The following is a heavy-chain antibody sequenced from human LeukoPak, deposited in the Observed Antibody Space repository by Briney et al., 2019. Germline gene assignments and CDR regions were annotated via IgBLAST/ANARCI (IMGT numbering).Heavy chain of an antibody. CDR3: ARGRPRYCSSTSCYKAFDI. Sequence: SETLSLTCAVYGGSFSGYYWSWIRQPPGKGLEWIGEINHSGSTNYNPSLKSRVTISVDTSKNQFSLKLSSVTAADTAVYYRARGRPRYCSSTSCYKAFDIWGQGTMVTVSS. CDR1: GGSFSGYY. D-gene: IGHD2-2*02. V-gene: IGHV4-34*01. J-gene: IGHJ3*02. CDR2: INHSGST.